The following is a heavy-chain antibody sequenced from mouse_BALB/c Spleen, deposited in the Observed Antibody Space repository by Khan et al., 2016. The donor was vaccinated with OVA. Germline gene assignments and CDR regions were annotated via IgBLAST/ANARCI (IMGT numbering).Heavy chain of an antibody. D-gene: IGHD2-3*01. CDR3: KRSGDGSFEY. CDR2: INPNNGGT. J-gene: IGHJ3*01. CDR1: GYTFSTYY. Sequence: QVQLQEFGAELVKPGASVKLSCKASGYTFSTYYMYWVKQRPGQGLEWIGEINPNNGGTNFTEKFKRKATLTVDKSSSTAYVQLSSLTSEDSAVDYCKRSGDGSFEYWGQGTLVTVSA. V-gene: IGHV1S81*02.